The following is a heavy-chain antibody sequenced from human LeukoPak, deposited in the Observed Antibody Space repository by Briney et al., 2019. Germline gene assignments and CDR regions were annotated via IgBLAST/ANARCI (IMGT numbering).Heavy chain of an antibody. CDR3: ARNLSPRYYDSSGYYPPYYYYGMDV. V-gene: IGHV1-18*01. J-gene: IGHJ6*02. CDR2: ISAYNGNT. Sequence: ASVKVSCKASGYTFTSYGISWVRQAPGQGLEWMGWISAYNGNTNYAQKLQGGVTMTTDTSTSTAYMELRSLRSDDTAVYYCARNLSPRYYDSSGYYPPYYYYGMDVWGQGTTVTVSS. D-gene: IGHD3-22*01. CDR1: GYTFTSYG.